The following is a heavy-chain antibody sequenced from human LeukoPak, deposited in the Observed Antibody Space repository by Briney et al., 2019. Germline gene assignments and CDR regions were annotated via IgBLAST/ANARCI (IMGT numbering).Heavy chain of an antibody. V-gene: IGHV3-23*01. CDR1: GFTFSSYA. CDR2: ISGSGGST. CDR3: AKDLGYSYGFGGDYYYGMDV. Sequence: PGASLRLSCAASGFTFSSYAMSWVRQAPGKGLEWVSAISGSGGSTYYADSVKGRFTTSRDNSKNTLYLQMNSLRAEDTAVYYCAKDLGYSYGFGGDYYYGMDVWGQGTTVTVSS. J-gene: IGHJ6*02. D-gene: IGHD5-18*01.